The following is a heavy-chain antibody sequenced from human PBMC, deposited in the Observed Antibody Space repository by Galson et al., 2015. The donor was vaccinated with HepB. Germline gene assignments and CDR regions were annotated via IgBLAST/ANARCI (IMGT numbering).Heavy chain of an antibody. CDR3: ARHIEWMTTVRFDP. Sequence: SVKVSCKASGYTFTSYGISWVRQAPGQGLEWMGWISAYNGNTNYAQKLQGRVTMTTETSTSTAYMEVRSLRSDDTAVYYCARHIEWMTTVRFDPWDQGTLIT. CDR1: GYTFTSYG. J-gene: IGHJ5*02. D-gene: IGHD4-17*01. CDR2: ISAYNGNT. V-gene: IGHV1-18*01.